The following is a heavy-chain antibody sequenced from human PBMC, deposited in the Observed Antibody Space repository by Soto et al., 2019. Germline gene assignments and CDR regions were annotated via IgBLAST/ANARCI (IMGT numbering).Heavy chain of an antibody. Sequence: SVKVSCKASGGTFSSYAISWVRQAPGQGLEWMGGIIPIFGTANYAQKFQGRVTITADKSTSTAYMELSSLRSEDTAVYYCARYYYGSGSYYNWFDPWGQGTPVTVSS. CDR3: ARYYYGSGSYYNWFDP. CDR2: IIPIFGTA. J-gene: IGHJ5*02. D-gene: IGHD3-10*01. CDR1: GGTFSSYA. V-gene: IGHV1-69*06.